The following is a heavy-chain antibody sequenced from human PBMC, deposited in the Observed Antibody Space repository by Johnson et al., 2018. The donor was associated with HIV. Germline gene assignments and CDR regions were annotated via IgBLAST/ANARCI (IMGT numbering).Heavy chain of an antibody. CDR3: ARDRGYCTNGLCYYDAFDI. CDR2: IRYDGTNK. V-gene: IGHV3-30*02. D-gene: IGHD2-8*01. CDR1: GFTFSSYG. Sequence: VQLVESGGGVVQPGGSLRLSCAASGFTFSSYGMYWVRQAPGKGLEWVAFIRYDGTNKYYADSVKGRFSISRDNSKNTLYLQMSSLRAEDTAVYYCARDRGYCTNGLCYYDAFDIWGQGTIVTVSS. J-gene: IGHJ3*02.